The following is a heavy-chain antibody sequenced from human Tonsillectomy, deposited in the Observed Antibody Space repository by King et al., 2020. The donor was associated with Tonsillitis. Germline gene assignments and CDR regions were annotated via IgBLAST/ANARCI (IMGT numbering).Heavy chain of an antibody. CDR1: GFTFSDYY. J-gene: IGHJ3*02. CDR3: ARDRSFMVRGIMPHAFDI. Sequence: QLVQSGGGLVKPGGSLRLSCAASGFTFSDYYMSWIRQAPGKGLEWVSYISSSGSTIYYADSVKGRFTISRDNAKNSLYLQMNSLRAEDTAVYYCARDRSFMVRGIMPHAFDIWGQGTMVTVSS. D-gene: IGHD3-10*01. CDR2: ISSSGSTI. V-gene: IGHV3-11*01.